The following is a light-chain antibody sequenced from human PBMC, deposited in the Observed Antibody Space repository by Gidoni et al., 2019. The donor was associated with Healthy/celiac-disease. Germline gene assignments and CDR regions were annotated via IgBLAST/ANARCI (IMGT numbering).Light chain of an antibody. CDR2: EVS. J-gene: IGLJ1*01. CDR1: SSDVGGYNY. V-gene: IGLV2-14*01. CDR3: SSYTSSSTRV. Sequence: QSALTQPASVSGSPGQSITISCTGTSSDVGGYNYVSWYQQPPGKAPKLMIYEVSNRPSWVSNRFSGSKSGNTASLTISGLQAEDEADYYCSSYTSSSTRVFGTGTKVTVL.